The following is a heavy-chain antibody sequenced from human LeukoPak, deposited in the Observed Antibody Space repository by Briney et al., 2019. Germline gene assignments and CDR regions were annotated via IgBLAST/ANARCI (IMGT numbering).Heavy chain of an antibody. CDR3: ARDLPRRDSDDYGGAHY. CDR1: GYTFTGYY. J-gene: IGHJ4*02. D-gene: IGHD4-23*01. V-gene: IGHV1-2*02. CDR2: INPDSGGT. Sequence: GASVKVSCKASGYTFTGYYMHWVRQAPGQGLEWMGWINPDSGGTKYAQKFQGRVTMTRDTSISTAYMELSSLRSDDTAVYYCARDLPRRDSDDYGGAHYWGQGTLVTVSS.